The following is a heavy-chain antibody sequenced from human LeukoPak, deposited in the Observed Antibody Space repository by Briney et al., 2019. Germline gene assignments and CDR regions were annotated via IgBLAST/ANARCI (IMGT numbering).Heavy chain of an antibody. V-gene: IGHV3-48*02. CDR1: GFTFSSYS. CDR2: ISSGSGTT. D-gene: IGHD4-17*01. Sequence: GGSLRLSCAASGFTFSSYSMNWVRQTPGKGLEWISYISSGSGTTYYGDSVQGRFITSRDNAKNSLHLQMNSLRDEDTGVYYCAKDRGNDYGVFDYWGQGTLVTVSS. J-gene: IGHJ4*02. CDR3: AKDRGNDYGVFDY.